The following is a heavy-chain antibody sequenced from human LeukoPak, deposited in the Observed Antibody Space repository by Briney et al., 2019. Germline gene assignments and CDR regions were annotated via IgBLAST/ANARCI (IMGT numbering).Heavy chain of an antibody. CDR3: ARDSDDYYFAY. J-gene: IGHJ4*02. D-gene: IGHD2-21*02. Sequence: GASVKVSCKASGYTFTGYYMYWVRQAPGQGLEWMGWIHPNSGGTKYAQKFQGRVTMTRDTSISTAYMVLSRLSSDDTAVYYCARDSDDYYFAYWGQGTLVTVSS. V-gene: IGHV1-2*02. CDR1: GYTFTGYY. CDR2: IHPNSGGT.